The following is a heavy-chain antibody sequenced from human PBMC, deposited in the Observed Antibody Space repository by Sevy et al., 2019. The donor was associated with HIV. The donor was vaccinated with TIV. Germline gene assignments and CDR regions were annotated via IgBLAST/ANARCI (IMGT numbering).Heavy chain of an antibody. CDR2: FDPEDGER. J-gene: IGHJ4*02. CDR3: AITKDYYDSSGCPFDY. V-gene: IGHV1-24*01. Sequence: ASVKVSCKVSGYSLTGLSMHWVRQAPGKGLEWMGSFDPEDGERIYAQKLEGRVTMTEDTSTDTAYMELSSLKSEDTAVFYCAITKDYYDSSGCPFDYWGQGTLVTVSS. CDR1: GYSLTGLS. D-gene: IGHD3-22*01.